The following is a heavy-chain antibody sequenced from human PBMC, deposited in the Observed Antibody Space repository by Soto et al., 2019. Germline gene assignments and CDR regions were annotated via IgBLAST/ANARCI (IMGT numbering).Heavy chain of an antibody. J-gene: IGHJ6*02. CDR3: ARMVEGAAAGFYYGMDV. V-gene: IGHV2-70*01. CDR1: GFSLSTSGMC. CDR2: IDWDDDK. Sequence: SGPTLVNPTQTLTLTCTFSGFSLSTSGMCVSWIRQPPGKALEWLALIDWDDDKYYSTSLKTRLTISKDTSKNQVVLTMTNMDPVDTATYYCARMVEGAAAGFYYGMDVWGQGTTVTVSS. D-gene: IGHD6-13*01.